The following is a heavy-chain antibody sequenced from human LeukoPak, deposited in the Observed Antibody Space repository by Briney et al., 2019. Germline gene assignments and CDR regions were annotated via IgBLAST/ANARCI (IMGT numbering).Heavy chain of an antibody. CDR1: GFTFSRHS. J-gene: IGHJ4*02. CDR3: ARDGSGYYGTDY. Sequence: GGSLRLSCAASGFTFSRHSMNWVRQAPGKGLEWVSFISGDSVNIYYTDSVKGRFTISRDNAKNSLYLQMNSLRDEDTAVYYCARDGSGYYGTDYWGQGTLVTVSS. V-gene: IGHV3-48*02. CDR2: ISGDSVNI. D-gene: IGHD3-22*01.